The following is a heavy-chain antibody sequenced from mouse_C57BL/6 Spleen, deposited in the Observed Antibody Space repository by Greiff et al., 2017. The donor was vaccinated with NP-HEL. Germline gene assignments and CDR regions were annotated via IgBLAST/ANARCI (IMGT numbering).Heavy chain of an antibody. CDR3: AIGGGYSYAMDY. CDR1: GYAFTNYL. D-gene: IGHD1-1*02. V-gene: IGHV1-54*01. Sequence: QVQLQQSGAELVRPGTSVKVSCKASGYAFTNYLIEWVKQRPGQGLEWIGVINPGSGGTNYNEKFKGKATLTAEKSSSTAYMQLSSLTSEDSAVSVFAIGGGYSYAMDYWGQGTSVTVSS. J-gene: IGHJ4*01. CDR2: INPGSGGT.